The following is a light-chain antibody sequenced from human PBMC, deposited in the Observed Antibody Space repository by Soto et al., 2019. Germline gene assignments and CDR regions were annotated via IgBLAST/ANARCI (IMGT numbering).Light chain of an antibody. Sequence: EIVLTQSPATLSLSPGERATLSCRASQSVSTYLAWYQQKPGQAPRLLIYDVSKRATGFPARFSGSGSGTDFTLTISSLVPEDFAVYRCQQRINWPLTFGGGTKVEIK. CDR3: QQRINWPLT. CDR1: QSVSTY. CDR2: DVS. J-gene: IGKJ4*01. V-gene: IGKV3-11*01.